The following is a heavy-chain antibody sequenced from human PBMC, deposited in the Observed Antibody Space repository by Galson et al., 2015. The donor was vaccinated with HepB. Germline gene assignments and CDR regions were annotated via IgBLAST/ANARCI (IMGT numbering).Heavy chain of an antibody. J-gene: IGHJ6*02. Sequence: SLITSCAADGFTFGNYPTQWVRQAPLKLLDSVAIISYDGANKSYADSVKGLFTISRDNSKNTVNLEMNSLRAEDTAEYYCAKGRLAVPAALSELYSDYGIDVWGPGTTVTVSS. CDR2: ISYDGANK. CDR3: AKGRLAVPAALSELYSDYGIDV. D-gene: IGHD2-2*01. V-gene: IGHV3-30-3*01. CDR1: GFTFGNYP.